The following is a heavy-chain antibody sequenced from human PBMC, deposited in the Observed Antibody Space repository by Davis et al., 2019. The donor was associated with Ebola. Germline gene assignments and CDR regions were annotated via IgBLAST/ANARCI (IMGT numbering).Heavy chain of an antibody. V-gene: IGHV3-30*18. J-gene: IGHJ6*02. CDR2: ISYDGSNK. CDR3: AKDSVPLGYYYYGMDV. Sequence: GESLKISCAASGFTFSSYGMHWVRQAPGKGLEWVSVISYDGSNKYYADSVKGRFTISRDNSKNTRYLQMNSLRAEDTAVYYCAKDSVPLGYYYYGMDVWGQGTTVTVSS. CDR1: GFTFSSYG. D-gene: IGHD3-16*01.